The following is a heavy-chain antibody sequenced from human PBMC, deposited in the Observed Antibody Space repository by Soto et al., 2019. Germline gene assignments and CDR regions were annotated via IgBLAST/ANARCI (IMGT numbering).Heavy chain of an antibody. J-gene: IGHJ6*02. Sequence: ASVKVSCKASGYTLTSYGISWVRQAPGQGLEWMGWISAYNGNTNYAQKLQGRVTMTTDTSTSTAYMELRSLRSDDTAVYYCAREIKDCSGGSCYSEGMDVWGQGTTVTVSS. D-gene: IGHD2-15*01. V-gene: IGHV1-18*01. CDR1: GYTLTSYG. CDR2: ISAYNGNT. CDR3: AREIKDCSGGSCYSEGMDV.